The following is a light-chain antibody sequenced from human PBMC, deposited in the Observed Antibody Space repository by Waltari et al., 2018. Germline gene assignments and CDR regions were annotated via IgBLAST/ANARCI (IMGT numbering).Light chain of an antibody. J-gene: IGLJ1*01. V-gene: IGLV1-40*01. CDR2: GNT. CDR3: QSYDDSLSGSL. CDR1: NSNIGTGFG. Sequence: QSVLTQPPSVSGAPGQRVTISCTGSNSNIGTGFGVPWYQQLPGPAPKPLIYGNTERPSGVPDRFSGSKSGTSAFLAITGLQAEDEADYYCQSYDDSLSGSLFGTGTKVTVL.